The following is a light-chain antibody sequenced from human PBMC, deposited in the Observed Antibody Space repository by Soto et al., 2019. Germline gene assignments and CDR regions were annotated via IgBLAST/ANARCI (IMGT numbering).Light chain of an antibody. V-gene: IGKV2-28*01. CDR2: LGS. Sequence: DIVMTQSPLSLPVTPGEPASISCRSSQSLLHSNGYNYLDWYLQKPGQSPQLLIYLGSNRASGVPDRFSGSGSGTDFTLKISRVEAEDVGVYYCMQALQTRSFGGGTKV. CDR1: QSLLHSNGYNY. J-gene: IGKJ4*01. CDR3: MQALQTRS.